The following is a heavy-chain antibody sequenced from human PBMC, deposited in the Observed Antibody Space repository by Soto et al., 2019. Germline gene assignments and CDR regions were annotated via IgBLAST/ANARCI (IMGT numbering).Heavy chain of an antibody. J-gene: IGHJ3*02. CDR3: ARYCSSSSCHVVDAVDI. CDR2: IYYSGST. V-gene: IGHV4-31*03. D-gene: IGHD2-2*01. Sequence: SETLSLTCTVSGGSIRSDGYCWSWIRQHPGKGLEWIGYIYYSGSTYNNPSLQSRITISVDTSRDQLSLKLSSVTAADTAVYYCARYCSSSSCHVVDAVDIWGQGTMVTVSS. CDR1: GGSIRSDGYC.